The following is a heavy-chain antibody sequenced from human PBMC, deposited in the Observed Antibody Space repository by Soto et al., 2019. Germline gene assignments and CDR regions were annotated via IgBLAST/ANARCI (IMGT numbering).Heavy chain of an antibody. CDR2: IYYSGST. CDR3: ASFITGGFYYYGMAV. J-gene: IGHJ6*02. V-gene: IGHV4-31*03. CDR1: GGSISSGGYY. D-gene: IGHD2-8*02. Sequence: SETLSLTCTVSGGSISSGGYYWSWIRQHPGKGLEWIGYIYYSGSTYYNPSLKSRVTISVDTSKNQFSLKLSSVTAADTAVYYCASFITGGFYYYGMAVRGQGTTVTVSS.